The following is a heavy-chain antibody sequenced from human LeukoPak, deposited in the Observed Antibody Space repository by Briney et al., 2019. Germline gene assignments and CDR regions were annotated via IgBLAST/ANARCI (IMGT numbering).Heavy chain of an antibody. CDR3: ARDAYYYDSSGYYVY. CDR1: GFTFSSYA. Sequence: GGSLRLSCAASGFTFSSYAVSWVRQAPGKGLEWVSYISSSGNTIYYADSVKGRFTISRDNAKNSLYLQMNSLRAEDTAVYYCARDAYYYDSSGYYVYWGQGTLVTVSS. J-gene: IGHJ4*02. V-gene: IGHV3-48*04. CDR2: ISSSGNTI. D-gene: IGHD3-22*01.